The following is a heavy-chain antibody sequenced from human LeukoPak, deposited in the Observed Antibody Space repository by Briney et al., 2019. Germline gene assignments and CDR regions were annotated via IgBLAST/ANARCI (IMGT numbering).Heavy chain of an antibody. CDR3: AREAAAAGPYFDL. J-gene: IGHJ2*01. V-gene: IGHV4-39*07. CDR2: INHSGST. Sequence: TPSETLSLTCTVSGVSISGSSYYWSWIRQPPGKGLEWIGEINHSGSTNYNPSLKSRVTISVDTSKNQFSLKLSSVTAADTAVYYCAREAAAAGPYFDLWGRGTLVTVSS. CDR1: GVSISGSSYY. D-gene: IGHD6-13*01.